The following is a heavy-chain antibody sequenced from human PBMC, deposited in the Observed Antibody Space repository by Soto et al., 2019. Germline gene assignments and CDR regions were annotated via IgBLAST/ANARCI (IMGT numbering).Heavy chain of an antibody. D-gene: IGHD6-13*01. J-gene: IGHJ4*02. CDR1: GGSISSYY. CDR3: ARGIYGSSWSPFDY. CDR2: IYYSGST. Sequence: PSETLSLTCTVSGGSISSYYWSWIRQPPGKGLEWIGYIYYSGSTNYNPSLKSRVTISVDTSKSQFSLKLSSVTAADTAVYYCARGIYGSSWSPFDYWGQGTLVTVSS. V-gene: IGHV4-59*01.